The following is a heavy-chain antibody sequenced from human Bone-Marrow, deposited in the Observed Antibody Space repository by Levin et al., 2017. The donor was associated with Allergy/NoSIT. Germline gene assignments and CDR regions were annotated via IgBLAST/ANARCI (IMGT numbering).Heavy chain of an antibody. CDR1: VGSISSAGYH. J-gene: IGHJ4*02. V-gene: IGHV4-31*03. D-gene: IGHD3-9*01. CDR2: ISYRGTT. CDR3: ARLDGYYFDY. Sequence: RSQTLSLTCTVSVGSISSAGYHWTWIRQSPGKGLEWIGYISYRGTTYYNPSLKSRLTMSLDTSEQRFSLNLNSVTAADTAIYYCARLDGYYFDYWGQGTLVTVSS.